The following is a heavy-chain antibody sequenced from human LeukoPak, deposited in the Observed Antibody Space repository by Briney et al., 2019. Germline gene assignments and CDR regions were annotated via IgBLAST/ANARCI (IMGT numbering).Heavy chain of an antibody. Sequence: SETLSLTCTVSGGSISSYYWSWIRQPPGKGLEWIGYIYNSGSTNYNPSLKSRGTISVDTSKNQFSLKLSSVTAADTAVYYCARVTMASSDFDPWGQGTLVTVSS. D-gene: IGHD4/OR15-4a*01. V-gene: IGHV4-59*08. CDR1: GGSISSYY. J-gene: IGHJ5*02. CDR2: IYNSGST. CDR3: ARVTMASSDFDP.